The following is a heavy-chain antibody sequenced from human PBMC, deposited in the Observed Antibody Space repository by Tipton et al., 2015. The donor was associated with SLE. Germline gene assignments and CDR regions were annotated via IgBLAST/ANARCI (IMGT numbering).Heavy chain of an antibody. J-gene: IGHJ5*02. CDR2: IYYIGST. Sequence: TLSLTCTVSGGSITSHYWTWIRQPPGRGLEWIGHIYYIGSTDCNPSLKSRVTISVDTSKNQFSLKLRSVTAADTAVYYCARGEDDYHSKGGWMDPWGQGSLVTVSS. D-gene: IGHD4-11*01. V-gene: IGHV4-59*11. CDR1: GGSITSHY. CDR3: ARGEDDYHSKGGWMDP.